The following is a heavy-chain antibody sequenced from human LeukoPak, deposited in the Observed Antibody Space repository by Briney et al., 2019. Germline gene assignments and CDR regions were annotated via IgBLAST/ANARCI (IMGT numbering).Heavy chain of an antibody. V-gene: IGHV1-18*01. J-gene: IGHJ5*02. CDR3: ARYRLPIPLTFKFYNWFDP. Sequence: GASVTVSCKASGYTFTSYGISWVRQAPGQGLEWMGWISAYNGNTNYAQKLQGRVTMTTDTSTSTAYMELRSLRSDDTAVYYCARYRLPIPLTFKFYNWFDPWGQGTLVTVSS. CDR1: GYTFTSYG. D-gene: IGHD6-25*01. CDR2: ISAYNGNT.